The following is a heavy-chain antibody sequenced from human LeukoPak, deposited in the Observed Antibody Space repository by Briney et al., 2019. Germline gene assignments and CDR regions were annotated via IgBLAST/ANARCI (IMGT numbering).Heavy chain of an antibody. CDR1: GFTFSSYS. CDR3: ARLRYCSGGSCYGVYGWFDP. D-gene: IGHD2-15*01. V-gene: IGHV3-21*01. J-gene: IGHJ5*02. Sequence: PGGSLRLSCAASGFTFSSYSMNWVRQAPGKGLEWVSSISSSSSYIYYADSVKGRFTISRDNAKNSLYLQMNSLRAEDTAVYYCARLRYCSGGSCYGVYGWFDPWGQGTLVTASS. CDR2: ISSSSSYI.